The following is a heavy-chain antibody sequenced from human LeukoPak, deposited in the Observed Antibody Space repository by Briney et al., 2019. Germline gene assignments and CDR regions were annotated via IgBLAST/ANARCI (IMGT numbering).Heavy chain of an antibody. CDR2: INPKSGGT. CDR3: ARSSSGRPLYFDC. Sequence: AASVKVSCKASGYTFTDYNLHWVRQAPGEGVEWMGWINPKSGGTKFAQKHQGGVTMTADTSIDTAYLELSNLKSDDTAIYYCARSSSGRPLYFDCWGQGTLVTVSS. CDR1: GYTFTDYN. D-gene: IGHD6-19*01. J-gene: IGHJ4*02. V-gene: IGHV1-2*02.